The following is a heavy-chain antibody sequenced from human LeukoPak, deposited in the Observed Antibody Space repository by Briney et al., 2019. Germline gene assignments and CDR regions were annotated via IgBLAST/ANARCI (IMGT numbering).Heavy chain of an antibody. CDR3: ARDQTYYYDSSGYRNHYFDY. CDR1: GFTFSSYS. Sequence: GGSLRLSCAASGFTFSSYSMNWVRQAPGKGLEWVSSISSSSSYIYYADSVKGRFTISRDNAKNSLYLQMNSLRAEDTAVYYCARDQTYYYDSSGYRNHYFDYWGQGTLVTASS. D-gene: IGHD3-22*01. V-gene: IGHV3-21*01. J-gene: IGHJ4*02. CDR2: ISSSSSYI.